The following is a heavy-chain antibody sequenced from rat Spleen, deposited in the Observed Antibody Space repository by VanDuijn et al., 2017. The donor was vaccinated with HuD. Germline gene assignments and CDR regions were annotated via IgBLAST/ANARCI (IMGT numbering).Heavy chain of an antibody. CDR3: TTENYWFAY. Sequence: EVQLVESGGGLVQPGRSLKLSCAVSGFTFSHYYMAWVRQAPTKGLEWVAYISTGGGTTYYRDSVKGRFTISRDDAKSTLYLQMDSLRSEDTATYYCTTENYWFAYWGQGTLVTVSS. CDR1: GFTFSHYY. V-gene: IGHV5-27*01. D-gene: IGHD1-10*01. J-gene: IGHJ3*01. CDR2: ISTGGGTT.